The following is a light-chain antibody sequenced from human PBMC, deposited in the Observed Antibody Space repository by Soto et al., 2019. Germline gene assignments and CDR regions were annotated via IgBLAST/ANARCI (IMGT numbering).Light chain of an antibody. CDR3: QQYSSSPSIT. J-gene: IGKJ5*01. CDR1: QSVSSGY. V-gene: IGKV3-20*01. Sequence: EIVLTHSPGTLSLSPGERATLSCSASQSVSSGYLAWYQQKPGQAPRLLIYGASTRATGIPDRFSGSGSGTDFTLTISRLEPEDFAVYYCQQYSSSPSITFGQGTRLEIK. CDR2: GAS.